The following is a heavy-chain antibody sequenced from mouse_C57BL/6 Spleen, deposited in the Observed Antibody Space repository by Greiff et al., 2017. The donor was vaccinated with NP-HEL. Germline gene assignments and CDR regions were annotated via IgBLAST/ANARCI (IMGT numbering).Heavy chain of an antibody. CDR2: INPYNGGT. Sequence: VQLQQSGPVLVKPGASVKMSCKASGYTFTDYYMNWVKQSHGKSLEWIGVINPYNGGTSYNQKFKGKATLTVDKSSSTAYMELNSLTSEDSAVYYCARATVVATEESVDYWGQGTTLTVSS. CDR3: ARATVVATEESVDY. J-gene: IGHJ2*01. V-gene: IGHV1-19*01. D-gene: IGHD1-1*01. CDR1: GYTFTDYY.